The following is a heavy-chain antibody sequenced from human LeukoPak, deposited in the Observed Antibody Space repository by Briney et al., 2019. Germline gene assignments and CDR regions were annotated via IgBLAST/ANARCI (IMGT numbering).Heavy chain of an antibody. D-gene: IGHD3-10*01. Sequence: GGSLRLSCAASGFSLATYGTHWLRQAPGKGLEWVAVIWYDGSRKFYGDSVKGRFTVSRDTSENTMYLQMNTLRVDDTAVYYCARDGGSGIDYWGQGTLVTVSS. CDR2: IWYDGSRK. CDR3: ARDGGSGIDY. CDR1: GFSLATYG. J-gene: IGHJ4*02. V-gene: IGHV3-33*01.